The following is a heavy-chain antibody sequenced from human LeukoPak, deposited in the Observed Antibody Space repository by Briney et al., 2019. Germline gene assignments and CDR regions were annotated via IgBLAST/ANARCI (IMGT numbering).Heavy chain of an antibody. CDR2: IYYSGST. J-gene: IGHJ3*02. V-gene: IGHV4-39*01. CDR3: ARLVLRYSMYAFDI. CDR1: GGSISSSSYY. Sequence: SETLSLTCTVSGGSISSSSYYWGWIRQPPGKGLEWIGSIYYSGSTYYNPSLKSRVTISVDTSKNQFSLKLSSVTAADTAVYYCARLVLRYSMYAFDIWGQGTMVTVSS. D-gene: IGHD3-9*01.